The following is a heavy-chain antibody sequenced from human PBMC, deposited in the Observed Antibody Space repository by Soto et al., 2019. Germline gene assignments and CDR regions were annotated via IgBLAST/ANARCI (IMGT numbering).Heavy chain of an antibody. CDR2: ISCSGGST. CDR3: VRATYFSDSSGYTRCLDY. CDR1: GYTFSSYA. Sequence: GGSLRLSCAASGYTFSSYAMSWVRKSPGKGLEWVSAISCSGGSTYYADSVNGRFTISSDNSKNSSYLQMNSLKTEDTAVYYCVRATYFSDSSGYTRCLDYWGQGTLVTVSS. V-gene: IGHV3-23*01. J-gene: IGHJ4*02. D-gene: IGHD3-22*01.